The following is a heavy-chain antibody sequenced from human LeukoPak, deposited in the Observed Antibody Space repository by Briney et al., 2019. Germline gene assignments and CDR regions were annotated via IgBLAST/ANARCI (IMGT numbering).Heavy chain of an antibody. CDR1: GGSISSSNW. V-gene: IGHV4-4*02. D-gene: IGHD3-3*01. CDR3: ARAEGEYDFWSGYFDY. CDR2: IYHSGST. Sequence: SEALSLTCAVSGGSISSSNWWSWVRQPPGKGLEWIGEIYHSGSTNYNPSLKSRVTISVDKSKNQFSLKLSSVTAADTAVYYCARAEGEYDFWSGYFDYWGQGTLVTVSS. J-gene: IGHJ4*02.